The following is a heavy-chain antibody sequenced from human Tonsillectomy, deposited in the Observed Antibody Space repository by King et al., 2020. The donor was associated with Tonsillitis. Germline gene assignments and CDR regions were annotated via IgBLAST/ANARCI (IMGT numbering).Heavy chain of an antibody. CDR2: LSGSGYST. Sequence: VQLVESGGGLVQPGGSLRLSCAGSGFTFNNYAMSWVRQAPGKGLEWVSALSGSGYSTFYADSVKGRFIISRDNSKNTLYLEMNSLRVEDTAVYYCAKPDYYGSGNYQLSGHAFDNWG. J-gene: IGHJ3*02. D-gene: IGHD3-10*01. CDR1: GFTFNNYA. V-gene: IGHV3-23*04. CDR3: AKPDYYGSGNYQLSGHAFDN.